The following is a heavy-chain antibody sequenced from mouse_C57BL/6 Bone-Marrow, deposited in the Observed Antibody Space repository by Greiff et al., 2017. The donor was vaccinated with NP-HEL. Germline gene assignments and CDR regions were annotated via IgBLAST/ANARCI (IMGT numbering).Heavy chain of an antibody. V-gene: IGHV14-4*01. CDR1: GFNIKDDY. CDR3: TSLGDFDY. J-gene: IGHJ2*02. D-gene: IGHD4-1*01. CDR2: IEPENGDT. Sequence: EVQLVESGAELVRPGASVKLSCTASGFNIKDDYMHWVKQRSEQGLEWIGWIEPENGDTEYASKFQGKATITADTSSNTAYLQLSSLTTEDTAVYYCTSLGDFDYWGRGTSLTVPS.